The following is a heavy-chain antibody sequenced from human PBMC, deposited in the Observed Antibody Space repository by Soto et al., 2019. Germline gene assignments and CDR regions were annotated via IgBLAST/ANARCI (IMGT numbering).Heavy chain of an antibody. J-gene: IGHJ4*02. CDR3: ARGLITGSQYSGGWYYFDS. Sequence: QVQLQQSGAGLLKPSETLSLTCDVYGGSFSGYIWTWIRQTPGKGLQWIGQINHSGSANYNPSLESRVSISVHTSNSQFSVELSSVTAADTAGYYCARGLITGSQYSGGWYYFDSWGQGTQVTVSS. CDR1: GGSFSGYI. V-gene: IGHV4-34*01. D-gene: IGHD1-26*01. CDR2: INHSGSA.